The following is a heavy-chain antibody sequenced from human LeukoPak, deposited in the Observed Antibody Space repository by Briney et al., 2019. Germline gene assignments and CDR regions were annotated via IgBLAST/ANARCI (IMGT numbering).Heavy chain of an antibody. CDR3: ARGRFESNGDYDY. CDR1: GFTFSRAW. D-gene: IGHD4-11*01. CDR2: ISSSSYI. V-gene: IGHV3-21*01. J-gene: IGHJ4*02. Sequence: PGGSLRLSCAASGFTFSRAWMSWVRQAPGKGLEWVSSISSSSYIYYADSVKGRFTISRDNAKNSLYLQMNSLRAEDTAVYYCARGRFESNGDYDYWGQGTLVTVSS.